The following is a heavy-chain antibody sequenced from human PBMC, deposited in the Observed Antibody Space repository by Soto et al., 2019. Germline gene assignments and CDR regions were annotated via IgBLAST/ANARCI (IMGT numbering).Heavy chain of an antibody. CDR3: AKSLVTPSDAFDL. D-gene: IGHD2-21*02. V-gene: IGHV3-23*01. Sequence: GWSLRLSCASSVFTFVNYAMKWVRQAPGKGLEWISSISDPGTSTYYANSVKGRFSMSRDNSKNTLFLQMNRLRADDTAVYFCAKSLVTPSDAFDLWGRGTLVTVSS. J-gene: IGHJ3*01. CDR2: ISDPGTST. CDR1: VFTFVNYA.